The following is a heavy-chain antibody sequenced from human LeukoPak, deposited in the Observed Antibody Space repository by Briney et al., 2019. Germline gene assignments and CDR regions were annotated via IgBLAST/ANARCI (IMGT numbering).Heavy chain of an antibody. CDR1: GFIVNNNY. CDR2: IYDDETT. V-gene: IGHV3-53*01. Sequence: TGGSLRLSCAASGFIVNNNYRIWVRQAPGKGLEWVSVIYDDETTYYADSVKGRFAISRDNSKNTLYLQMDSLRAEDTAVYYCARREINGYYLSWGQGTLVTVSS. J-gene: IGHJ5*02. CDR3: ARREINGYYLS. D-gene: IGHD3-22*01.